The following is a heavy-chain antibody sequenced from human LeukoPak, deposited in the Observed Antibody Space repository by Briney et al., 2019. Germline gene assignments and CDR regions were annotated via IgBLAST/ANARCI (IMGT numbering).Heavy chain of an antibody. Sequence: PSETLSLTCTVSGGSINTYYWSWIRQPAGKRLEWIGRISKSGSTNYNPSLKSRVTMSIDTSKNQFSLILTSVTAADTAVYYCAKGDPAFYDILTGWGQGTLVTVSS. CDR1: GGSINTYY. D-gene: IGHD3-9*01. CDR3: AKGDPAFYDILTG. J-gene: IGHJ4*02. V-gene: IGHV4-4*07. CDR2: ISKSGST.